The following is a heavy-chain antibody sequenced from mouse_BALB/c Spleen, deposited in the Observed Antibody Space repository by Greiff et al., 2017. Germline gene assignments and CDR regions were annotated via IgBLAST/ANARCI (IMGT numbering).Heavy chain of an antibody. CDR1: GFTFSSYG. CDR2: ISSGGSYT. CDR3: ARSGWGYGESWFAY. D-gene: IGHD2-14*01. J-gene: IGHJ3*01. Sequence: EVMLVESGGDLVKPGGSLKLSCAASGFTFSSYGMSWVRQTPDKRLEWVATISSGGSYTYYPDSVKGRFTISRDNAKNTLYLQMSSLKSEDTAMYYCARSGWGYGESWFAYGGQGTLVTVSA. V-gene: IGHV5-6*01.